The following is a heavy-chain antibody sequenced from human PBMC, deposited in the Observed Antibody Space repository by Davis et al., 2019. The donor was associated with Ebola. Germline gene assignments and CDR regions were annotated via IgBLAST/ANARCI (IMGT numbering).Heavy chain of an antibody. CDR1: GFTFSSYA. CDR2: IRSKAYGGTT. D-gene: IGHD2-2*01. CDR3: RYQLWLAVADAFDI. J-gene: IGHJ3*02. Sequence: GESLKISCAASGFTFSSYAMSWFRQAPGKGLEWVGFIRSKAYGGTTEYAASVKGRFTISRDDSKSIAYLQMNSLNTEDTAVYYCRYQLWLAVADAFDIWGQGTMVTVSS. V-gene: IGHV3-49*03.